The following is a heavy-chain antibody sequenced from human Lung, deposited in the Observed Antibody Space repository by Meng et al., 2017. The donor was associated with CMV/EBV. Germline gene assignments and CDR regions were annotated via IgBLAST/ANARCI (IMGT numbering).Heavy chain of an antibody. D-gene: IGHD6-19*01. CDR1: GGFISSSNW. CDR2: IYHSGST. V-gene: IGHV4-4*02. Sequence: QVQLQGSGSGLVKPSGTLSLTCAAAGGFISSSNWWSWVRQPPGKGLEWIGEIYHSGSTNYNPSLKSRVTISVDKSKNQFSLKLSSVTAADTAVYYCASFPPPGKQWLVTDYWGQGTLVTVSS. J-gene: IGHJ4*02. CDR3: ASFPPPGKQWLVTDY.